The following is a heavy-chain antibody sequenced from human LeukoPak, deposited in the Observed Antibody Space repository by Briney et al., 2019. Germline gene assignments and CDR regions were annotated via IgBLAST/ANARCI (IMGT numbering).Heavy chain of an antibody. V-gene: IGHV4-30-4*01. CDR2: VNYLGSA. CDR1: GGSTSSDDHY. Sequence: PSETLSLTCIVSGGSTSSDDHYWSWIRQSPGKNLEWIGYVNYLGSAYYNPSLRSRLNISLDTSKNHFSLKLRSVSVADTAIYSCARAQTHGLPGWFDSWGQGILVTVSS. D-gene: IGHD2-8*02. CDR3: ARAQTHGLPGWFDS. J-gene: IGHJ5*01.